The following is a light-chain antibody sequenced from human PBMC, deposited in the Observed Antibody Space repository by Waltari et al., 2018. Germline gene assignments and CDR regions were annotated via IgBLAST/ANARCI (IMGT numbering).Light chain of an antibody. J-gene: IGKJ2*01. CDR3: QQYHGWPYT. Sequence: IVMTQSPATLYVSPGEGATLSCRASQSLGSSLASYQQKPGQAPRSLIFGASTRATCIPARFSGSVSGTEFTLTINSMQSEDFAVYYCQQYHGWPYTFGQGTKLEIK. CDR1: QSLGSS. CDR2: GAS. V-gene: IGKV3-15*01.